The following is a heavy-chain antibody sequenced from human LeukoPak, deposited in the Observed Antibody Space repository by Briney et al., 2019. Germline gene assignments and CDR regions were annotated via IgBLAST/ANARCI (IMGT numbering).Heavy chain of an antibody. CDR2: IYYSGST. Sequence: SETLSLTCTVSGGSISSSSYYWGWIRQPPGKGLEWIGSIYYSGSTYYNPSLKSRVTISVDTSKNQFSLKLSSVTAADTAVYYCARGSSWYQTNFDYWGQGTLVTVAS. D-gene: IGHD6-13*01. J-gene: IGHJ4*02. CDR3: ARGSSWYQTNFDY. V-gene: IGHV4-39*07. CDR1: GGSISSSSYY.